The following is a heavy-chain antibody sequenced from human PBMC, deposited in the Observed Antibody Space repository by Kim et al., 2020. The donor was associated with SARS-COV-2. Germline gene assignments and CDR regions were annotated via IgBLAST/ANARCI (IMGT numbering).Heavy chain of an antibody. V-gene: IGHV7-4-1*02. CDR2: INTDTGHP. J-gene: IGHJ4*02. CDR1: GYSFTTYP. Sequence: ASVKVSCKASGYSFTTYPINWVRQAPGQGLEWMGWINTDTGHPTYAQGFTGRFVFSFDISDGTAYLQISSLKTEDSALYYCASVSWGQGTLVTVP. CDR3: ASVS.